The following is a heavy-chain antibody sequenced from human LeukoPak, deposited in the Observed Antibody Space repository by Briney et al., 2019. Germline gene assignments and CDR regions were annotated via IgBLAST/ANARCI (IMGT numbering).Heavy chain of an antibody. CDR3: ARVGWVTLAY. D-gene: IGHD4-23*01. CDR2: MDPQSDNT. V-gene: IGHV1-8*01. Sequence: ASVKVSCKASGYTFTSYDINWVRQATGQGLEWMGWMDPQSDNTGYAQKFQGRVTMTRNTSISTAYMELSRLRSDDTAVYYCARVGWVTLAYWGQGTLVTVSS. CDR1: GYTFTSYD. J-gene: IGHJ4*02.